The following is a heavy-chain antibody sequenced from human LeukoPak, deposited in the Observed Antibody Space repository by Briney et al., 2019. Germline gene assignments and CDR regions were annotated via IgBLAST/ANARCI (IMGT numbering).Heavy chain of an antibody. CDR2: INYSGST. V-gene: IGHV4-34*01. CDR1: GGSFSGYY. D-gene: IGHD3-9*01. Sequence: PSETLSLTCAVYGGSFSGYYWSWIRQPPGKGLEWIGEINYSGSTNYNPSLKSRVTISVDTSKNQFSLKLSSVTAADTAVYYCARXXATEPYYDILTGRRTNWFDPWGQGTLVTVSS. CDR3: ARXXATEPYYDILTGRRTNWFDP. J-gene: IGHJ5*02.